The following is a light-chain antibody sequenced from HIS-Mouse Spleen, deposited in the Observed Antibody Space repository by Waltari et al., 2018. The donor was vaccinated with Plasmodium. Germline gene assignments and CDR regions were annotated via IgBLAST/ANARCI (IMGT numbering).Light chain of an antibody. CDR3: CSYAGSSTFV. V-gene: IGLV2-23*03. CDR1: SSDVGRYNL. CDR2: EGS. J-gene: IGLJ3*02. Sequence: QSALTQPASVSGSPGQSITISCTGTSSDVGRYNLFSCYQRHPGKAPQLMIYEGSQRPSVVSKRFSGSKSGNTASLTISGLQAEDEADYYCCSYAGSSTFVFGGGTKLTVL.